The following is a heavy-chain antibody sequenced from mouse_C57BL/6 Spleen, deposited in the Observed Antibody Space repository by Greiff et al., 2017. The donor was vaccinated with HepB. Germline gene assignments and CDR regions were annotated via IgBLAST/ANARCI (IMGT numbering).Heavy chain of an antibody. V-gene: IGHV1-64*01. CDR2: IHPNSGST. J-gene: IGHJ4*01. Sequence: QVQLQQPGAELVKPGASVKLSCKASGYTFTSYWMHWVKQRPGQGLEWIGMIHPNSGSTNYKEKFKSKATLTVDKSSSTAYMQLSSLTSEDSAVYYCAREYYGSSSAMDYWGQGTSVTVSS. CDR1: GYTFTSYW. CDR3: AREYYGSSSAMDY. D-gene: IGHD1-1*01.